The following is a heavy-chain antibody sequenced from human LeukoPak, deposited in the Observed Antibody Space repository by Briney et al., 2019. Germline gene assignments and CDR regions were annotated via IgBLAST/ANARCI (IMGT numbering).Heavy chain of an antibody. CDR2: IYHSGST. CDR1: GGSISSGGYS. Sequence: SETLSLTCAVSGGSISSGGYSWSWIRQPPGKGLEWIGYIYHSGSTYYNPSLKSRVTISVDRSKNQFSLKLSSVTAADTAVYYCAASYYYGSGSAVDAVDIWGQGTMVTVSS. D-gene: IGHD3-10*01. V-gene: IGHV4-30-2*01. J-gene: IGHJ3*02. CDR3: AASYYYGSGSAVDAVDI.